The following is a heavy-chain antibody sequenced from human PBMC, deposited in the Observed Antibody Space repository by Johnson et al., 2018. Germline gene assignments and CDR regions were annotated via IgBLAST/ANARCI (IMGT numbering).Heavy chain of an antibody. Sequence: VQLVQSGGGLVQPGGSLKLSCAASGFTFSGSAMHWVRKASGKGLEWVGRIRSKANSYAPAYAASVKGRFTISRDGSKNTAYLQMNSLNTEDTAVYYCRRFDYFWSRSTTRYGMDVWGQGTTVTVSS. CDR3: RRFDYFWSRSTTRYGMDV. J-gene: IGHJ6*02. CDR1: GFTFSGSA. CDR2: IRSKANSYAP. V-gene: IGHV3-73*01. D-gene: IGHD3-3*01.